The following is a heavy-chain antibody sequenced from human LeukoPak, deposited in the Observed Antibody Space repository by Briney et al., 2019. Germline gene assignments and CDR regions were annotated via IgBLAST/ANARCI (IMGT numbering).Heavy chain of an antibody. V-gene: IGHV6-1*01. J-gene: IGHJ5*01. Sequence: SQTLSLTFAISGDSVSTNSAAWNWIRQSPSRGLEWLGRTHFRSKWYNDYAVSVKSRITINPDTSRNQFSLHLNFVTPEDTAVYYCARGAVAHYDSWGQGTLVTVSS. CDR3: ARGAVAHYDS. CDR1: GDSVSTNSAA. CDR2: THFRSKWYN. D-gene: IGHD6-19*01.